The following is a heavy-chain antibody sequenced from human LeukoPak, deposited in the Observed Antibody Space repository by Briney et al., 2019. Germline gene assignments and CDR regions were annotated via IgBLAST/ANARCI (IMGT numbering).Heavy chain of an antibody. D-gene: IGHD3-22*01. V-gene: IGHV4-59*01. CDR2: IYYSGST. Sequence: SETLSLTRTVSGGSISSYYWSWLRQPPGKGLEWIGYIYYSGSTNYNPSLKSRLTISVDTSKNQFSLKLSSVTAADTAVYYCARAPGYYDRSGYYYYYFDYWGQGTLVTVSS. CDR3: ARAPGYYDRSGYYYYYFDY. J-gene: IGHJ4*02. CDR1: GGSISSYY.